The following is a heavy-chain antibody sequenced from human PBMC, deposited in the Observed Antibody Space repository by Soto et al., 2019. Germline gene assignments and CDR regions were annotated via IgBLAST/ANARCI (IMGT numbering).Heavy chain of an antibody. CDR1: GFNVSSNF. J-gene: IGHJ4*02. Sequence: EVQLVESGGGLVQPGGSMRLSCAASGFNVSSNFMTWVRQAPGGGLEWVSFLYSGGSTYYAESVKGRFTVSRDSSKNIVYLQMNNLRTEDTGLYYCARYPGAYSGYVVIVDWGQGTLVTVSS. D-gene: IGHD5-12*01. V-gene: IGHV3-66*01. CDR3: ARYPGAYSGYVVIVD. CDR2: LYSGGST.